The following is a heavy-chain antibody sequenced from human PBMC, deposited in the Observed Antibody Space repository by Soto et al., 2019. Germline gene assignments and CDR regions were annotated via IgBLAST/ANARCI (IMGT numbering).Heavy chain of an antibody. CDR1: GFTFDDYT. J-gene: IGHJ4*02. CDR2: ISWDGGST. Sequence: EVQLVESGGVVVQPGGSLRLSCAASGFTFDDYTMHWVRQAPGKGLEWVSLISWDGGSTYYADSVKGRFTISRDNSKNSLYLQMNSLRTEDIALYYCAKDGNSGSYYLFDYWGQGTLVTVSS. CDR3: AKDGNSGSYYLFDY. V-gene: IGHV3-43*01. D-gene: IGHD1-26*01.